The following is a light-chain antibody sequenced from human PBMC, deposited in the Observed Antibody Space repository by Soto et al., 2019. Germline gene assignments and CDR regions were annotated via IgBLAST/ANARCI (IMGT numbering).Light chain of an antibody. V-gene: IGKV3-11*01. CDR3: QQRSNWPPVIT. CDR1: QSFSSY. CDR2: DAS. Sequence: EIVLTQSPATLSLSPGERATLSCRASQSFSSYLAWYEQKPGQAPRLLIYDASRRATGIPARFSGRGSGTDVIITISSLEPEDFEVYYCQQRSNWPPVITFGQGTRLEIK. J-gene: IGKJ5*01.